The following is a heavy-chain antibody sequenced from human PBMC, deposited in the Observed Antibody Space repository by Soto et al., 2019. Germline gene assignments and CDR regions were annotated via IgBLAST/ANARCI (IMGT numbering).Heavy chain of an antibody. J-gene: IGHJ4*02. CDR2: ISAYNGNT. CDR3: ARTELYYDSSGYYPFDY. V-gene: IGHV1-18*04. CDR1: GYTFTSYG. Sequence: ASVKVSCKASGYTFTSYGISWVRQAPGQGLEWMGWISAYNGNTNYAQKLQGRVTMTTDTSTSTAYMELRSLRSDDTAVYYCARTELYYDSSGYYPFDYWGQGTLVTVSS. D-gene: IGHD3-22*01.